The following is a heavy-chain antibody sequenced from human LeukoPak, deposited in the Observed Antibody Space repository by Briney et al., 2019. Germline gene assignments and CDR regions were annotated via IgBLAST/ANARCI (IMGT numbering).Heavy chain of an antibody. CDR2: INSDGSST. V-gene: IGHV3-74*01. Sequence: GGSLRLSCAASGFTFSSYWMHWVRQAPGKGPVWVSRINSDGSSTSYADSVKGRFTISRDNAKNTLYLQMNSLRAEDTAVYYCARGRAAAGTLTPDYWGQGTLVTVSS. CDR1: GFTFSSYW. J-gene: IGHJ4*02. D-gene: IGHD6-13*01. CDR3: ARGRAAAGTLTPDY.